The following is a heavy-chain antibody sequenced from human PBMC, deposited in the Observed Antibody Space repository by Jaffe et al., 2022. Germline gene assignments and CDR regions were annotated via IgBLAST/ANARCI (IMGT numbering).Heavy chain of an antibody. J-gene: IGHJ3*02. CDR3: ARENGYDDI. V-gene: IGHV4-59*01. CDR2: IYYSGST. CDR1: GGSISSYY. D-gene: IGHD6-13*01. Sequence: QVQLQESGPGLVKPSETLSLTCTVSGGSISSYYWSWIRQPPGKGLEWIGYIYYSGSTNYNPSLKSRVTISVDTSKNQFSLKLSSVTAADTAVYYCARENGYDDIWGQGTMVTVSS.